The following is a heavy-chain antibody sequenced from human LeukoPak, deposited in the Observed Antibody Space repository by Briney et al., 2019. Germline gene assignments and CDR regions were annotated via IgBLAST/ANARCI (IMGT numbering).Heavy chain of an antibody. CDR2: ISSSGSTI. D-gene: IGHD5-18*01. J-gene: IGHJ6*02. Sequence: GGSLRLSCAASGFTFSDYYMSWIRQAPGKGLEWVSYISSSGSTIYYADSVKGRFTISRDNAKNSLYLQMSSLRAEDTAVYYCARVSDTAMGNYYYYYGMDVWGQGTTVTVSS. V-gene: IGHV3-11*01. CDR1: GFTFSDYY. CDR3: ARVSDTAMGNYYYYYGMDV.